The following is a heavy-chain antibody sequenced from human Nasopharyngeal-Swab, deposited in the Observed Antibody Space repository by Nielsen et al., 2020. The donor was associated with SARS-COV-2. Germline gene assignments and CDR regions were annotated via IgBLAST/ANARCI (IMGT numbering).Heavy chain of an antibody. CDR3: AKEEVPNDY. J-gene: IGHJ4*02. D-gene: IGHD4/OR15-4a*01. Sequence: GESLKISCSVSGFTFSNSALCWVRQAPGKGLEWVSAISISGATTFYADSVRGRFTISRDNDRNTVYLQMSSLTVEDTAIYYRAKEEVPNDYWGQGTLVTVSS. CDR2: ISISGATT. CDR1: GFTFSNSA. V-gene: IGHV3-23*01.